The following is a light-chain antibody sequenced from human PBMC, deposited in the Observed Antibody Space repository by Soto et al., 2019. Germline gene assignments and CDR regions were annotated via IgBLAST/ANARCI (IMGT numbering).Light chain of an antibody. V-gene: IGLV2-8*01. CDR2: AVS. Sequence: QSALTQPPSASGSPGQSVTISCTGTSSDVGGYKYVSWYQQYPGKAPKLMIYAVSERPSGVPDRFSGSKSGNTASLTVSGLQDEDEADYYCSSYEGRNNYVFGTGTKFTVL. J-gene: IGLJ1*01. CDR3: SSYEGRNNYV. CDR1: SSDVGGYKY.